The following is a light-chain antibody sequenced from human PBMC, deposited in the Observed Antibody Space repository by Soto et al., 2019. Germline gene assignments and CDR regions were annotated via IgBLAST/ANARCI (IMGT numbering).Light chain of an antibody. V-gene: IGKV2-28*01. Sequence: DIVMTQSPLSLPVTPGEPASISCRSSQSLLHSNGYNYLDWYLQKPGRSPQDLIYLGSNRASGVPDRFSGSGSGTDFTLKTSRVEAEDVGVYYCMQALQTPLTFGGGTKVEI. J-gene: IGKJ4*01. CDR3: MQALQTPLT. CDR2: LGS. CDR1: QSLLHSNGYNY.